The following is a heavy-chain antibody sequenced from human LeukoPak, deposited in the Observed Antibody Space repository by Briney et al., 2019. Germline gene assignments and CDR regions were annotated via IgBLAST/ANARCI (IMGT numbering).Heavy chain of an antibody. Sequence: ASVKVSCKASGYTFTGYYMHWVRQAPGQGLEWMGWINPNSGGTNYAQKFQGRVTLTRDTSISTAYMELSRLRSDDTAVYYCARGGGGITMVRGVINGMDVWGQGTTVTVSS. J-gene: IGHJ6*02. CDR1: GYTFTGYY. V-gene: IGHV1-2*02. D-gene: IGHD3-10*01. CDR3: ARGGGGITMVRGVINGMDV. CDR2: INPNSGGT.